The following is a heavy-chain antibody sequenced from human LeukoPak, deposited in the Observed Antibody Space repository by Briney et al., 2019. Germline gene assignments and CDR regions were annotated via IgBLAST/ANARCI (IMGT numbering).Heavy chain of an antibody. CDR1: GFTFSSYS. V-gene: IGHV3-21*04. J-gene: IGHJ4*02. CDR3: AAHRPTTVDY. Sequence: GGSLRLSCAASGFTFSSYSMHWVRQAPGKGLEWVSSISSSSSSYSYTYYADSVKGRFTISRDNSKNTLYLQMNSLRAEDTAVYYCAAHRPTTVDYWGQGTLVTVSS. CDR2: ISSSSSSYSYT. D-gene: IGHD4-17*01.